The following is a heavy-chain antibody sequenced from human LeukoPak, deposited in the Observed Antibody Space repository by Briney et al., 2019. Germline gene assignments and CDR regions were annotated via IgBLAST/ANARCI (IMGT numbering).Heavy chain of an antibody. CDR2: IKSDASEE. Sequence: GGSLRLSCAASGFTFRSYAMSWVRQAPGKGLEWVANIKSDASEEKYLDSVMGRFKISRDNAEDSLFLQMNSLRAEDTAVYFCARQPQHEASFDYWGQGALVAVSS. J-gene: IGHJ4*02. CDR1: GFTFRSYA. CDR3: ARQPQHEASFDY. V-gene: IGHV3-7*01.